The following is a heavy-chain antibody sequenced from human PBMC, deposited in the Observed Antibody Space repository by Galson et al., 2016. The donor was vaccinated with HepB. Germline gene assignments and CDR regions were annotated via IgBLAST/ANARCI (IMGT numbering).Heavy chain of an antibody. V-gene: IGHV1-69*06. D-gene: IGHD3-10*01. CDR1: GGTFISYA. CDR3: ARGLHYGSGSYCPDY. CDR2: IIPIFGTV. Sequence: SVKVSCKASGGTFISYAFSWVRQAPGQGLEWMGGIIPIFGTVNYAQKFQGRVTIIADKSTSTAYMELSSLRSEDTAMYYCARGLHYGSGSYCPDYWGQGTLVTVSS. J-gene: IGHJ4*02.